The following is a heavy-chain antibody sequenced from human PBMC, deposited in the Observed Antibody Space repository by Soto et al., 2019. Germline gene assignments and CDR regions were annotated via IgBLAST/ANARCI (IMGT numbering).Heavy chain of an antibody. CDR2: IYTSGST. J-gene: IGHJ6*02. D-gene: IGHD1-1*01. CDR1: GGSISSYY. CDR3: TTGTTSYYYYGMDV. V-gene: IGHV4-4*07. Sequence: SETLSLTCTVSGGSISSYYWSWIRQPAGKGLEWIGRIYTSGSTNYNPSLKSRVTMSVDTSKNQFSLKLSSVTAADTAVYYCTTGTTSYYYYGMDVWGQGTTVTVSS.